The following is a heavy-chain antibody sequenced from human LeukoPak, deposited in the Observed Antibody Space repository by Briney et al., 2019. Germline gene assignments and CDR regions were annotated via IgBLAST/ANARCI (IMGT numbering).Heavy chain of an antibody. D-gene: IGHD5-12*01. V-gene: IGHV3-23*01. CDR1: GFTFSSYA. CDR2: ISGIGGST. CDR3: ARDGSYSGYDYYYYYGMDV. Sequence: GGSLELSCAASGFTFSSYAMSWGRQAPGKGLEWVSAISGIGGSTYYADSVKGRFTISRDNSKNTLYLQMNSLRAEDTAVYYCARDGSYSGYDYYYYYGMDVWGQGTTVTVSS. J-gene: IGHJ6*02.